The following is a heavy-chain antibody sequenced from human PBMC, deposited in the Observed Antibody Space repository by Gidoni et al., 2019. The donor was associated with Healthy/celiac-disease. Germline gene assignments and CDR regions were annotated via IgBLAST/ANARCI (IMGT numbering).Heavy chain of an antibody. CDR3: ARVVVAATGAVKRHHNWFDP. D-gene: IGHD2-15*01. J-gene: IGHJ5*02. Sequence: QVQLQQWGAARLKPSETLSLTCALHVGSFRGYYWSWIRQPPGQGLEWIWEINHSVITNYNPSLKSRVTISVNTSKNQFSLKLSSVTAADTAVYYCARVVVAATGAVKRHHNWFDPWGQGTLVTVSS. CDR1: VGSFRGYY. CDR2: INHSVIT. V-gene: IGHV4-34*01.